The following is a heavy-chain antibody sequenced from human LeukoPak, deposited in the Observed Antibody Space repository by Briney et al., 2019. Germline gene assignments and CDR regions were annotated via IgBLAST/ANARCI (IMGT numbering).Heavy chain of an antibody. Sequence: GGSLRLSCAASGFTFSSYAMSWVRQAPGKGLEWVSAISGSGGSTYYADSVKGRFTISRDNSKNTLYLQMNSLRAEDTAVYYCAKGGLWFRESDLYYYYGMDVWGQGTTVTVSS. D-gene: IGHD3-10*01. V-gene: IGHV3-23*01. CDR2: ISGSGGST. CDR1: GFTFSSYA. J-gene: IGHJ6*02. CDR3: AKGGLWFRESDLYYYYGMDV.